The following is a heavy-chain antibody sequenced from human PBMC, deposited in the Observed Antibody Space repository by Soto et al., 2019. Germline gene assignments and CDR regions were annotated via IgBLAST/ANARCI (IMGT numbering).Heavy chain of an antibody. CDR3: AKDQWYSGSVYLY. J-gene: IGHJ4*02. D-gene: IGHD1-26*01. CDR1: GFTFEKYG. Sequence: QVQLVESGGGVVQPGRSLTLSCAASGFTFEKYGMHWVRQAPGKGLEWVAVISYDGSNKYYADSVKGRFTISRDNSKNTVYLQMNSLRAEDTSVYYCAKDQWYSGSVYLYWGQGTLVTVSS. V-gene: IGHV3-30*18. CDR2: ISYDGSNK.